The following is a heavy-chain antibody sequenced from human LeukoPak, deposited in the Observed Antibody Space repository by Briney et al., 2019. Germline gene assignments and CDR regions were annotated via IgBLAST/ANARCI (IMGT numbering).Heavy chain of an antibody. J-gene: IGHJ4*02. CDR1: GFTFSSYS. Sequence: PGGSLRLSCAASGFTFSSYSMNWVRQAPGKGLEWVSSISSSSSYIYYADSVKGRFTISRDNAKNSLYLQMNSLRAEGTAVYYCVYPGDEDGHNLDYWGQGTLVTVSS. D-gene: IGHD5-24*01. V-gene: IGHV3-21*01. CDR2: ISSSSSYI. CDR3: VYPGDEDGHNLDY.